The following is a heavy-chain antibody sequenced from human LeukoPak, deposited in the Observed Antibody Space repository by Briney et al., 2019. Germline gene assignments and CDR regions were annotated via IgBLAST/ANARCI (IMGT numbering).Heavy chain of an antibody. CDR1: GFTFSSYS. V-gene: IGHV3-21*01. J-gene: IGHJ4*02. CDR2: ISSSSRYI. CDR3: ARGGYYDSSGYYDY. D-gene: IGHD3-22*01. Sequence: GGSLRLSCAASGFTFSSYSMNWVRQAPGKGLEWVSSISSSSRYIYYADSVKGRFTISRDNAKNSLYLQMNSLRDEDTAVYYCARGGYYDSSGYYDYWGQGNLVTVSS.